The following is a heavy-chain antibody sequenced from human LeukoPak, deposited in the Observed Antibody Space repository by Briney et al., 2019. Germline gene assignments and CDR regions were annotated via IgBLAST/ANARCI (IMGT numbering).Heavy chain of an antibody. V-gene: IGHV3-23*01. D-gene: IGHD1-1*01. CDR2: ISGSGGST. Sequence: GGSLRLSCAASGLTFSNYAMSWIRQAPGKGLEWVSTISGSGGSTYYADSVSGRFTISRDNSKNTLFLQMNTLRAEDTAVYYCTKDPVWNPSYYFYYMDVWGKGTTVTVSS. CDR3: TKDPVWNPSYYFYYMDV. CDR1: GLTFSNYA. J-gene: IGHJ6*03.